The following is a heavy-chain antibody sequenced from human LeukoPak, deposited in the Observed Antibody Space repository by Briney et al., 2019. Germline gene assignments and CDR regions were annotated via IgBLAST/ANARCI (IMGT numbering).Heavy chain of an antibody. Sequence: GGSLRLSCAASGFTFSSYAMTWVRQAPGKGLEWVSVISGSAGTTYYADSVKGRFTISRDNSKNTLYLQMNSLSAEDTAVYYCAKMSGYGSSSGRGYYFDYWGQGTLVTVSS. CDR1: GFTFSSYA. CDR3: AKMSGYGSSSGRGYYFDY. CDR2: ISGSAGTT. D-gene: IGHD6-6*01. V-gene: IGHV3-23*01. J-gene: IGHJ4*02.